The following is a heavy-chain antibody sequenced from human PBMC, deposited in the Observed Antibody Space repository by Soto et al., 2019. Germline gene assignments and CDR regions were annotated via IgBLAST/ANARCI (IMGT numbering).Heavy chain of an antibody. CDR2: IIPIFGTA. CDR1: GGTFSSYA. D-gene: IGHD3-22*01. V-gene: IGHV1-69*13. CDR3: ARASYYYDSSGYPLDY. Sequence: ASVNVSCKASGGTFSSYAISWVRQAPGRGLEWMGGIIPIFGTANYAQKFQGRVTITADESTSTAYMELSSLRSEDTAVYYCARASYYYDSSGYPLDYWGQGTLVTVSS. J-gene: IGHJ4*02.